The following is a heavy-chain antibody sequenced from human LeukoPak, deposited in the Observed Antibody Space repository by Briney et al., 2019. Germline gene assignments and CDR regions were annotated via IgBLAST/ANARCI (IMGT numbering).Heavy chain of an antibody. J-gene: IGHJ6*02. Sequence: GGSLRLSCVASGVTLSNYAMSWARQAPGKGLEWVSTISGSGDNTYYTDSVKGRFTISRDHSKNTLYLQMNSLRAEDTALYYCAKDYYGSGYYYYGLDVWGQGTTVTVSS. CDR3: AKDYYGSGYYYYGLDV. V-gene: IGHV3-23*01. CDR2: ISGSGDNT. D-gene: IGHD3-10*01. CDR1: GVTLSNYA.